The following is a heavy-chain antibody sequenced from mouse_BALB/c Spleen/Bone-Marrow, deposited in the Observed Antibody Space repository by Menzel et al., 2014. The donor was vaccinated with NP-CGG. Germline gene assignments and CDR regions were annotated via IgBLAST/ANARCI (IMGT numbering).Heavy chain of an antibody. D-gene: IGHD2-1*01. CDR1: GFSLTKHG. V-gene: IGHV2-2*02. CDR2: IWGGGST. J-gene: IGHJ3*01. CDR3: ARGNYGAWFTH. Sequence: QVQLQQSGPGLVQPSQSLSITCTVSGFSLTKHGVHWIRQSPGKGLEWLGVIWGGGSTDYNAAFISRLSISKDNSKSQVAFKMNSLEVNDRAMYYCARGNYGAWFTHWGQGTLVTVSA.